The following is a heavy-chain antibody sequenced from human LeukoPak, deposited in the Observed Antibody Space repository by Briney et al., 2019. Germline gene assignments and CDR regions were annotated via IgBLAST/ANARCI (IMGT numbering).Heavy chain of an antibody. CDR3: AHRGGDNYGTAFDY. J-gene: IGHJ4*02. CDR2: IYWDDGK. D-gene: IGHD5-18*01. V-gene: IGHV2-5*02. Sequence: GSGPTLVKPTQPRTLTCTLSGFSLITSGVGVGWMRQPPGKALEWLALIYWDDGKRYSPSLKSRLTITKDTSKTQVVLTMTNRDPVDTATYCCAHRGGDNYGTAFDYWGQGTLVTVSS. CDR1: GFSLITSGVG.